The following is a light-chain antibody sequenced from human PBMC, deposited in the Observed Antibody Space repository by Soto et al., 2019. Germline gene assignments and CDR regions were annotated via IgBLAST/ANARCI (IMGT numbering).Light chain of an antibody. Sequence: EIVLTQSPGTLSLSPGERATLSCRASQSVRTNSLAWYHQKPGQAPRLLIYGASSRATGIPDRFSGSGSGADFTLTIARLEPDDFAVYYCQQYGGSPLYTFGQGTNLEIK. CDR3: QQYGGSPLYT. CDR1: QSVRTNS. CDR2: GAS. V-gene: IGKV3-20*01. J-gene: IGKJ2*01.